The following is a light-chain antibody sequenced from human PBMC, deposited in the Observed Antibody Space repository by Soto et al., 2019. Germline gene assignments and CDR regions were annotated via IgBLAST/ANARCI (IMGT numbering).Light chain of an antibody. CDR2: DAS. V-gene: IGKV1-5*01. Sequence: DIQMTQSPPTLSASVGDRVSITCRASQSISVWLAWFQQKPGKAPKLLIYDASTLQSEVPSRFSGSGSGTEFTLTISRLQPDDFATYYCQHYNSYPYTFGQGTKLEI. J-gene: IGKJ2*01. CDR3: QHYNSYPYT. CDR1: QSISVW.